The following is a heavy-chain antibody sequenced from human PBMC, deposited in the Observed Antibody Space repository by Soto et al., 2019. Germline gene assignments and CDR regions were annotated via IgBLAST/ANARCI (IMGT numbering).Heavy chain of an antibody. Sequence: QLHLVQSGAVVKKPGASVTVSCSASGYPVTAYYMHWVRQAPGRGLEWMGGINPATGAAKYTQTFQGRDTMTRAPSTSKGFMELSGLTSENTAVFFWARGGGVGVAGSAAFDMWGQGTLVTVSS. D-gene: IGHD3-3*01. CDR3: ARGGGVGVAGSAAFDM. V-gene: IGHV1-2*02. J-gene: IGHJ3*02. CDR2: INPATGAA. CDR1: GYPVTAYY.